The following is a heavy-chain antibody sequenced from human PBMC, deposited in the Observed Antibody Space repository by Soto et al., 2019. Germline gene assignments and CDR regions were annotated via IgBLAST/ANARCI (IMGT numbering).Heavy chain of an antibody. D-gene: IGHD1-7*01. CDR2: IIPIFGTA. J-gene: IGHJ4*02. V-gene: IGHV1-69*06. CDR1: GGTFSSYA. CDR3: ARLNRPLELRNY. Sequence: SVKVSFKASGGTFSSYAISWVRQAPGQGLEVMGGIIPIFGTANYAQKFQGRVTITAXXXXXXTXMXLXSXRSEXTAVYYCARLNRPLELRNYWGQGTLVTVSS.